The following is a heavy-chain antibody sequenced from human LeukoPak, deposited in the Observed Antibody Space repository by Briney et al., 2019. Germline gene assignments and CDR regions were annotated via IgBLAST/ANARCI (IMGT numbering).Heavy chain of an antibody. CDR3: ARAAYCSSTSCLWFDP. D-gene: IGHD2-2*01. CDR2: IYYSGST. V-gene: IGHV4-59*01. J-gene: IGHJ5*02. CDR1: GGSISSYY. Sequence: SETLSLTCTVSGGSISSYYWGWIRQPPGKGLEWIGYIYYSGSTNYNPSLKSRVTISVDTSKNQFSLKLSSVTAADTAVYYCARAAYCSSTSCLWFDPWGQGTLVTVSS.